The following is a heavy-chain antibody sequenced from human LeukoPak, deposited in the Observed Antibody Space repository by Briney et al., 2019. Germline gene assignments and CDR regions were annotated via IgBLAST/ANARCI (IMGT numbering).Heavy chain of an antibody. J-gene: IGHJ4*02. CDR2: ISSSSSYI. D-gene: IGHD6-19*01. CDR3: ARDGSSGWYRFDY. Sequence: GGSLRLSCAASGFTFSSYSMNWVRQAPGKGLEWVSSISSSSSYIYYADSVKGRFTISRDNAKISLYLQMNSLRAEDTAMYYCARDGSSGWYRFDYWGQGTLVTVSS. CDR1: GFTFSSYS. V-gene: IGHV3-21*01.